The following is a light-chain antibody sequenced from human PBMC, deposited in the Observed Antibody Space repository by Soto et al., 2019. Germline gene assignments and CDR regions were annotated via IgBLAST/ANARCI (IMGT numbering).Light chain of an antibody. CDR2: DVG. V-gene: IGLV2-14*01. J-gene: IGLJ1*01. CDR1: SSDVGDFNY. CDR3: SSFSSSTTRV. Sequence: QSALTQPASVSGSPGHSITISCTGTSSDVGDFNYVSWYQQHPGKAPKLMIYDVGNRPSGVSIRFSGSKSGSTASLTISGLQAEDEADYYCSSFSSSTTRVFGTGTKLTVL.